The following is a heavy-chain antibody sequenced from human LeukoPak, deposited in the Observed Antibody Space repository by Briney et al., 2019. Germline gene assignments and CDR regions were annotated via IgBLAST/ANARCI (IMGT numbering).Heavy chain of an antibody. D-gene: IGHD6-13*01. Sequence: PSETLSLTCTVSGGSISSNNYYWGWVRQAPGKGLEWVSVIYSGAGTSYADSVQGRFTISRDNSKNTLYLQMNSLGVEDTAVYYCARDRGFSSSWRLFVYWGQGTLVTVSS. CDR1: GGSISSNNYY. CDR2: IYSGAGT. CDR3: ARDRGFSSSWRLFVY. J-gene: IGHJ4*02. V-gene: IGHV3-53*05.